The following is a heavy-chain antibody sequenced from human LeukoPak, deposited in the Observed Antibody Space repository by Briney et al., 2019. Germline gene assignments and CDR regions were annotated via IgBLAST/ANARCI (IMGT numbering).Heavy chain of an antibody. CDR1: GYSISSGYY. D-gene: IGHD3-10*01. J-gene: IGHJ4*02. CDR3: ARSTMVRGDRLGKIDY. CDR2: IYHSGST. V-gene: IGHV4-38-2*02. Sequence: SETLSLTCTVSGYSISSGYYWGWIRQPPGKGLEWIGSIYHSGSTYYNPSLKSRVTISVDTPKNQFSLKLSSVTAADTAVYFCARSTMVRGDRLGKIDYWGQGTLVTVSS.